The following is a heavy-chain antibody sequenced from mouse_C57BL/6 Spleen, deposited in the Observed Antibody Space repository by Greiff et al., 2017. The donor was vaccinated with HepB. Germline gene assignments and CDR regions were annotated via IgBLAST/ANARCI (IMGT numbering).Heavy chain of an antibody. CDR2: IWSGGST. J-gene: IGHJ3*01. Sequence: QVQLQQSGPGLVQPSQSLSITCTVSGFSLTSYGVHWVRQSPGKGLEWLGVIWSGGSTDYNAAFISRLSISKDNSKSQVFFKMNSLQADDTAIYYWARKSNWDVGFAYWGQGTLVTVSA. D-gene: IGHD4-1*01. V-gene: IGHV2-2*01. CDR1: GFSLTSYG. CDR3: ARKSNWDVGFAY.